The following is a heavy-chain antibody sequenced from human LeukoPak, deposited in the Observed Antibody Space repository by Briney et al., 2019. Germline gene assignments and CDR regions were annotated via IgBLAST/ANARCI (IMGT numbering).Heavy chain of an antibody. Sequence: GGSLRLPCAASGFTFSNSAMSWVRQAPGKGLEWVSGFTRNDETTSYADSVKGRFTISRDNSRDTLYLQMNSLTAEDTAVYYCAKVKVVGYSTFDYWGQGTLVTVSS. J-gene: IGHJ4*02. CDR2: FTRNDETT. V-gene: IGHV3-23*01. CDR1: GFTFSNSA. CDR3: AKVKVVGYSTFDY. D-gene: IGHD3-22*01.